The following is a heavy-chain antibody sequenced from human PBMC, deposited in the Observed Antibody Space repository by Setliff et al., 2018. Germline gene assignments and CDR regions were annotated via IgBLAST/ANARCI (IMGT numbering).Heavy chain of an antibody. Sequence: GASVKVSCKASGGTFSSYAISWVRQAPGQGLEWMGGIIPIFDTANYAQEFQGRVTITADESTSTAYMELSSLRSEDTAVYYCARASVASKLGFYYYVMDVWGQGTTVTVS. CDR2: IIPIFDTA. J-gene: IGHJ6*02. CDR1: GGTFSSYA. D-gene: IGHD2-15*01. V-gene: IGHV1-69*13. CDR3: ARASVASKLGFYYYVMDV.